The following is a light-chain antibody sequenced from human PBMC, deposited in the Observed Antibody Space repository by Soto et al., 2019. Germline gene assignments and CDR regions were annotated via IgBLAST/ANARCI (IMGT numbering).Light chain of an antibody. CDR2: EDN. V-gene: IGLV6-57*04. J-gene: IGLJ3*02. CDR3: QSYDSNNQV. CDR1: SGSIASNY. Sequence: NFMLTQPHSVSESPGKTVSISCTRSSGSIASNYVQWYQQRPGSAPTTVIYEDNRRPSGFPDRFSGSIDSSSNSASLTIFGLKTEDEADYYCQSYDSNNQVFGGGTKLTVL.